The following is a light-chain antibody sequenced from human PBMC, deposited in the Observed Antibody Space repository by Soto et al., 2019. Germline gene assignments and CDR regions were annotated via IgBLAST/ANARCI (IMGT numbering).Light chain of an antibody. J-gene: IGKJ1*01. V-gene: IGKV3-20*01. CDR1: QSVSSYY. CDR3: QKYGGSPGT. Sequence: EIVLTQSPGTLSLSPGERATLSCRASQSVSSYYLAWYQQKPGQAPRILIYSASVRATGIPGRLSGSGSGTDFNLTISRLEPEDFAVYYCQKYGGSPGTFGQGTKVDIK. CDR2: SAS.